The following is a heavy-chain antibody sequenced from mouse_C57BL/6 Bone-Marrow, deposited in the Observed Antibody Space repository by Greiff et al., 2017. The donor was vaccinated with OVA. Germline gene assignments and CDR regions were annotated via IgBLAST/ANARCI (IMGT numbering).Heavy chain of an antibody. CDR3: AGDNGNYLDY. Sequence: VKLVESGPGLVKPSQSLFLTCSITGFPITSGYYWIWIRQSPGKPLEWMGYITHSGETFYNPSLQSPISITRETSKNQFFLQLNSVTTEDTAMYYCAGDNGNYLDYWGQGTTLTVSS. CDR2: ITHSGET. J-gene: IGHJ2*01. V-gene: IGHV12-3*01. CDR1: GFPITSGYY. D-gene: IGHD2-1*01.